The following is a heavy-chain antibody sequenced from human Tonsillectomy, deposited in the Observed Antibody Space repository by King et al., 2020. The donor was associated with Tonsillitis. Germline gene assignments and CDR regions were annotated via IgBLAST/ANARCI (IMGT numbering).Heavy chain of an antibody. CDR2: MDYSGST. CDR1: GGTISSSSHY. D-gene: IGHD2-2*01. J-gene: IGHJ6*03. CDR3: ARRGIVPAARDFYYYSMDV. V-gene: IGHV4-39*01. Sequence: QLQESGPGLVKPSETLSLTCIVSGGTISSSSHYWGWIRQPPGKGLEWIGSMDYSGSTYSNSSLKSRVTISGDTPKNQFSLKLTSVTAADTAVYYCARRGIVPAARDFYYYSMDVWGKGTTVTVSS.